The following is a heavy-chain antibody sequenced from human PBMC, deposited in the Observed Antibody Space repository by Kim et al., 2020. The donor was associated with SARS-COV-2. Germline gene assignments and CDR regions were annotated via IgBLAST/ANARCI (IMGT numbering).Heavy chain of an antibody. CDR3: ARDRRFGEYGMDV. Sequence: GGSLRLSCAASGFTVSSNYMSWVRQAPGKGLEWVSVIYSGGSTYYADSVKGRFTISRDNSKNTLYLQMNSLRAEDTAVYYCARDRRFGEYGMDVWGQGTTVTVSS. V-gene: IGHV3-53*01. CDR1: GFTVSSNY. J-gene: IGHJ6*02. D-gene: IGHD3-10*01. CDR2: IYSGGST.